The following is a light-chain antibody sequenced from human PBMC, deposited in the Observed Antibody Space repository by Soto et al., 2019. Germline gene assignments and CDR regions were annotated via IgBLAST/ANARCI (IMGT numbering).Light chain of an antibody. J-gene: IGLJ2*01. CDR1: SSDVGGYNY. CDR3: SSYAGNYKLV. V-gene: IGLV2-8*01. Sequence: QSALTQPPSASGSPGQSVTISCTGTSSDVGGYNYVSWYQQLPGKAPKLMIYEVNKRPSGVPDRFSGSKSGDTASLTVSGLQAEDEADYYCSSYAGNYKLVFGGGTKVTVL. CDR2: EVN.